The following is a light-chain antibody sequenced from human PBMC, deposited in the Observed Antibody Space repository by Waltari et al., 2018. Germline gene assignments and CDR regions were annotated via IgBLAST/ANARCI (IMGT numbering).Light chain of an antibody. Sequence: EGVMTQPPASLSVSQGDRVTLSCRPSRSVSNNLASYHQRPGQAPRLLIYGASTRATGIPVRFSGSGSGTEFTLTISSLQSEDLGTYYCQQYNNWLTWTFGPGTKVEI. J-gene: IGKJ1*01. CDR1: RSVSNN. V-gene: IGKV3-15*01. CDR2: GAS. CDR3: QQYNNWLTWT.